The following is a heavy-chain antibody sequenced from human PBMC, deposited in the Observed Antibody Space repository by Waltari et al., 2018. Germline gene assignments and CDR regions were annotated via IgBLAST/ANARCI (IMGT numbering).Heavy chain of an antibody. D-gene: IGHD4-17*01. CDR2: INHSGST. J-gene: IGHJ5*02. CDR1: GGSFSGYY. V-gene: IGHV4-34*01. CDR3: ARGGGHYGDYTTHNWFDP. Sequence: QVQLQQWGAGLLKPSETLSLTCAVYGGSFSGYYWRWIRQPPGTGLEWIGEINHSGSTNYNPSLKSRVTISVDTSKNQFSLKLSSVTAADTAVYYCARGGGHYGDYTTHNWFDPWGQGTLVTVSS.